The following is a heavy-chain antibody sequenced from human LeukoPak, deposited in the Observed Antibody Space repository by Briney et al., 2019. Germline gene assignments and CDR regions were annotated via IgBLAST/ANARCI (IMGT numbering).Heavy chain of an antibody. J-gene: IGHJ4*02. CDR3: AKVRGIAVAARGFDY. CDR2: ISYDGSNK. Sequence: PGRPLRLSCAASGFTFSSYGMHWVRQAPGKGLERVAVISYDGSNKYYADSVKGRFTISRDNSKNTLYLQMNSLRAEDTAVYYCAKVRGIAVAARGFDYWGQGTLVTVSS. D-gene: IGHD6-19*01. V-gene: IGHV3-30*18. CDR1: GFTFSSYG.